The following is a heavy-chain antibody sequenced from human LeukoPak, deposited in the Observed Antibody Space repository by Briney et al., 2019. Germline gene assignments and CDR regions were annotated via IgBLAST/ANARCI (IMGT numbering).Heavy chain of an antibody. D-gene: IGHD6-25*01. Sequence: GGSLRLSCAASGFTFSSYAMSWVRQAPGKGLEWVSAISGSGDSTYYADSVKGRFTISRDNSKNTLYLQMNSLRAEDTAVYYCAKDLSRGSGSCFDYCGQGTLVTVSS. CDR1: GFTFSSYA. CDR2: ISGSGDST. J-gene: IGHJ4*02. V-gene: IGHV3-23*01. CDR3: AKDLSRGSGSCFDY.